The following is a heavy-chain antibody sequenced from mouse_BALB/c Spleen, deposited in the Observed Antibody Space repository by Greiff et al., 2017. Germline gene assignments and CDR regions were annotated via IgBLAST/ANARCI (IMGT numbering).Heavy chain of an antibody. CDR2: ISSGGSYT. CDR1: GFTFSSYT. J-gene: IGHJ4*01. V-gene: IGHV5-6-4*01. CDR3: TREGDYGNPYAMDY. D-gene: IGHD2-1*01. Sequence: EVMLVESGGGLVKPGGSLKLSCAASGFTFSSYTMSWVRQTPEKRLEWVATISSGGSYTYYPDSVKGRFTISRDNAKNTLYLQMSSLKSEDTAMYYCTREGDYGNPYAMDYWGQGTSVTVSS.